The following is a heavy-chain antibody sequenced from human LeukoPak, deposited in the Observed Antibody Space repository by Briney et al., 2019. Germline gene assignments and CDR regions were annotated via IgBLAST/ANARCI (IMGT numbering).Heavy chain of an antibody. CDR3: ARGRGYYYGSGSHSRNWFDP. J-gene: IGHJ5*02. CDR1: GGSISSYY. D-gene: IGHD3-10*01. V-gene: IGHV4-34*01. CDR2: INHSGST. Sequence: PSETLSLTCTVSGGSISSYYWSWLRQPPGKGLEWIGEINHSGSTNYNPSLKSRVTISVDTSKNQFSLKLSSVTAADTAVYYCARGRGYYYGSGSHSRNWFDPWGQGTLVTVSS.